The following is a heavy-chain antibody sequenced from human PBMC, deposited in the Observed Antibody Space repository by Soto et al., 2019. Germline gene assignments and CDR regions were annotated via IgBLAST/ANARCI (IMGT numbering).Heavy chain of an antibody. V-gene: IGHV3-23*01. J-gene: IGHJ3*02. CDR1: GFTFSSYA. Sequence: GGSLRLSCAASGFTFSSYAMSWVRQAPGKGLEWVSAISGSGGSTYYADSVKGRFTISRDNSKNTLYLQMNSLRAEDTAVYYCAKDSGYYDSSGYYYGAFDIWGQGTMVTVSS. CDR3: AKDSGYYDSSGYYYGAFDI. CDR2: ISGSGGST. D-gene: IGHD3-22*01.